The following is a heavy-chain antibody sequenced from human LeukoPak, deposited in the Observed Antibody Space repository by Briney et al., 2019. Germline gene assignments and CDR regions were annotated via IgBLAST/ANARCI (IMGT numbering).Heavy chain of an antibody. V-gene: IGHV4-30-4*08. CDR2: IYYSGST. Sequence: PSETLSLTCTVSGGSISSGDYYWSWIRQPPGKGLEWIGYIYYSGSTYYNPSLKSRVTISVDTSKNQFSLKLSSVTAADTAVYYCARLRDYDILTGYWREHYFDYWGQGTLVTVSS. CDR3: ARLRDYDILTGYWREHYFDY. CDR1: GGSISSGDYY. D-gene: IGHD3-9*01. J-gene: IGHJ4*02.